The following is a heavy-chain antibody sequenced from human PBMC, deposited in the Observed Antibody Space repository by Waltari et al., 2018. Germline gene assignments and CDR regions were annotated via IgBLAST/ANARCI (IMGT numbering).Heavy chain of an antibody. V-gene: IGHV3-33*01. CDR1: GFTFSSYG. CDR3: ARDLFRYCSGGSCFGSDY. Sequence: QVQLVESGGGVVQPGRSLSLSCAASGFTFSSYGMHWVRQAPGKGLEWVAVIWYDGSNKYYADSVKGRFTISRDNSKNTLYLQMNSLRAEDTAVYYCARDLFRYCSGGSCFGSDYWGQGTLVTVSS. J-gene: IGHJ4*02. CDR2: IWYDGSNK. D-gene: IGHD2-15*01.